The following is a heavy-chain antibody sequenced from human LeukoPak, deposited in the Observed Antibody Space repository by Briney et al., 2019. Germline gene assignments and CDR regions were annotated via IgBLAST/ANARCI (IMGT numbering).Heavy chain of an antibody. D-gene: IGHD6-19*01. CDR3: ARVMWRGGCNKNDY. CDR2: ISSSSSYI. Sequence: GGSLRLSCAASGFTFSSYSMNWVRQAPGKGLEWVSYISSSSSYIYYADSVKGRFTISRDNAKNSLYLQMNSLRAEDTAVYYCARVMWRGGCNKNDYWGQGTLVTVSS. J-gene: IGHJ4*02. CDR1: GFTFSSYS. V-gene: IGHV3-21*01.